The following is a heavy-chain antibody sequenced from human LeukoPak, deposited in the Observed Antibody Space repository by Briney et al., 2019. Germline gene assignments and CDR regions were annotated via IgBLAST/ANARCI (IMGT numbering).Heavy chain of an antibody. CDR1: GYTFTSYY. CDR3: ASDYGSGSRVMDV. V-gene: IGHV1-2*02. CDR2: INPSSGGT. D-gene: IGHD3-10*01. J-gene: IGHJ6*03. Sequence: ASVKVSCKASGYTFTSYYMHWVRQALGRGLEWMGWINPSSGGTNYAQKFQGRVTMTRDTPISTAYMELSRLRSDDTAVYYCASDYGSGSRVMDVWGKGTTVTVSS.